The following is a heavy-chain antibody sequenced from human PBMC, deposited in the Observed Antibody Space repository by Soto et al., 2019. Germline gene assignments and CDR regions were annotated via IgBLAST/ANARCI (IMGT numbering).Heavy chain of an antibody. V-gene: IGHV3-21*01. J-gene: IGHJ4*02. D-gene: IGHD2-15*01. CDR3: ARVRSGGSGYFDY. Sequence: EVQLVESGGDLVKPGGSLRLSSAASGFTFSIYTMTWVRQAPGKGLEWVSSISDTSSHVYYSDSVEGRFTVSRDNAKNSLYLQVNSLRAEDTAVYYCARVRSGGSGYFDYWGQGTLVTVSS. CDR1: GFTFSIYT. CDR2: ISDTSSHV.